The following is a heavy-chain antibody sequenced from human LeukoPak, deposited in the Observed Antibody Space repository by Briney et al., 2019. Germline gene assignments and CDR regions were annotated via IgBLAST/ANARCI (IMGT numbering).Heavy chain of an antibody. CDR3: ARLSEDSSGEAFDT. Sequence: PGGSLRLSCAASGFTFSSYGMHWVRQAPGKGLEWVAVIWYDGSNKYYADSVKGRFTISRDNSKNTLYMEMNSLRAEDTAVYYCARLSEDSSGEAFDTWGQGTMVTVS. J-gene: IGHJ3*02. CDR2: IWYDGSNK. D-gene: IGHD3-22*01. CDR1: GFTFSSYG. V-gene: IGHV3-33*01.